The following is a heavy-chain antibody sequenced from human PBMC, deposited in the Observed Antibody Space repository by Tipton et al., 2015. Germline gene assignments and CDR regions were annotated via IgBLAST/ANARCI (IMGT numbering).Heavy chain of an antibody. J-gene: IGHJ4*02. V-gene: IGHV3-23*01. CDR2: ISDSGGSP. D-gene: IGHD6-19*01. CDR3: ARGQWLVNY. CDR1: GFTFSSYV. Sequence: GSLRLSCAASGFTFSSYVMSWVRQAPGKGLEWVSVISDSGGSPYYADSVKGRFTISRDNSKNTLYLQMNSLRAEDTAMYYCARGQWLVNYWGQGTLVTVSS.